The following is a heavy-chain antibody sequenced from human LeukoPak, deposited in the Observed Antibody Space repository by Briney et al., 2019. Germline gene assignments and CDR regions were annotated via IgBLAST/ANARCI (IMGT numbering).Heavy chain of an antibody. Sequence: GASVKVSYKVSGYTLTELSMHWVRQAPGKGLEWMGGFDPEDGETIYAQKFQGRVTMTEDTSTDTAYMELSSLRSEDTAVYYCATGFVSSMIAVVMVLDYWGQGTLVTVSS. V-gene: IGHV1-24*01. D-gene: IGHD3-22*01. CDR3: ATGFVSSMIAVVMVLDY. J-gene: IGHJ4*02. CDR1: GYTLTELS. CDR2: FDPEDGET.